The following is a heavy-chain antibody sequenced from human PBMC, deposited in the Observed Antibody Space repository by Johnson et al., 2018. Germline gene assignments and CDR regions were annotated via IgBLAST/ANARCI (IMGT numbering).Heavy chain of an antibody. CDR3: AKDYVSGAFDY. CDR2: ISYDGNND. J-gene: IGHJ4*02. V-gene: IGHV3-30*18. CDR1: GFTFSSCG. Sequence: QVQLVQSGGGVVQPGRSLRLSCAASGFTFSSCGMHWVRQAPGKGLEWVAAISYDGNNDYYADSVKGRFTISRDNSKNTLYLQINSLRPEDTAVYSCAKDYVSGAFDYWGQGSLVTVSS. D-gene: IGHD5-12*01.